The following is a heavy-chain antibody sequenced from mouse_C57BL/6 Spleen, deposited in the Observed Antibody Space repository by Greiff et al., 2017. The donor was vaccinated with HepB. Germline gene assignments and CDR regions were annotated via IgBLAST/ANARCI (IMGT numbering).Heavy chain of an antibody. Sequence: EVQVVESGGGLVKPGGSLKLSCAASGFTFSSYAMSWVRQTPEKRLEWVATISDGGSYTYYPDNVKGRFTISRDNAKNNLYLQMSHLKSEDTAMYYCARDYYGSSHREGYFDVWGTGTTVTVSS. CDR1: GFTFSSYA. CDR2: ISDGGSYT. D-gene: IGHD1-1*01. J-gene: IGHJ1*03. CDR3: ARDYYGSSHREGYFDV. V-gene: IGHV5-4*01.